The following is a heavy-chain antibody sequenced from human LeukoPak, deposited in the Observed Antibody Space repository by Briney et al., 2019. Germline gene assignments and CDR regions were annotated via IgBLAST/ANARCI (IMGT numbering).Heavy chain of an antibody. J-gene: IGHJ6*03. Sequence: SETLSLTCTVSDGSISSGDYYWSWIRQPPGKGLEWIGYIYYSGSTYYNPSLKSRVTISVDTSKNQFSLKLSSVTAADTAVYYCARSLRESGCSSTSCYTYYYYYMDVWGKGTTVTVSS. CDR1: DGSISSGDYY. V-gene: IGHV4-30-4*08. CDR2: IYYSGST. D-gene: IGHD2-2*02. CDR3: ARSLRESGCSSTSCYTYYYYYMDV.